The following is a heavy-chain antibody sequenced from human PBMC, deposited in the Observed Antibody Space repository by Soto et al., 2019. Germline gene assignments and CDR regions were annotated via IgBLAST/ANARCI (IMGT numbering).Heavy chain of an antibody. Sequence: QVQLQESGPGLVKPSQTLSLTCTVSGGSISSGGYYWSWIRQHPGKGLEWIGYIYYSGSTYYNPSLKSRFTISVDTSKNQFSLKLSSVTAADTAVYYCARDSSDYDILTGYYAGDAFDIWGQGTMVTVSS. J-gene: IGHJ3*02. V-gene: IGHV4-31*03. D-gene: IGHD3-9*01. CDR3: ARDSSDYDILTGYYAGDAFDI. CDR2: IYYSGST. CDR1: GGSISSGGYY.